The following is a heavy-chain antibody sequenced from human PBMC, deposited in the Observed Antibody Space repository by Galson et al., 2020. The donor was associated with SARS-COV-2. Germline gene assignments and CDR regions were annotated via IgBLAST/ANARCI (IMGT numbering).Heavy chain of an antibody. J-gene: IGHJ5*02. CDR2: INTNTGNP. CDR1: GYIFSSYG. Sequence: ASVKVSCKASGYIFSSYGMNWVRQAPGQGLEWMGWINTNTGNPTYAQGFTGRFVFSLDTSVSTAYLQISSLKAEDTAVYYCARVGDASGSNWFDPWGQGTLVTVSS. V-gene: IGHV7-4-1*02. D-gene: IGHD3-22*01. CDR3: ARVGDASGSNWFDP.